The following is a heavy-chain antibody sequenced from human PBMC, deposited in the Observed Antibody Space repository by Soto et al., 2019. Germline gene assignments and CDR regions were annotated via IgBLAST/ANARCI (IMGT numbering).Heavy chain of an antibody. CDR1: GFTFSSYG. V-gene: IGHV3-33*01. J-gene: IGHJ6*01. CDR2: IWYDGSKK. Sequence: QVQLVESGGGVVQPGSSLRLSCAASGFTFSSYGMNWVRQVPGKGLEWVADIWYDGSKKNYADSLKGRFTISRDNSKHTLYLKMNSVRVEDTALYYCERERVRMDVWGQGPRDTVSS. CDR3: ERERVRMDV.